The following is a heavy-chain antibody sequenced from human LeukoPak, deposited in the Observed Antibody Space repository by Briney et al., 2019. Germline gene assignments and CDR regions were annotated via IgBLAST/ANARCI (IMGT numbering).Heavy chain of an antibody. CDR2: ISYDGSNK. V-gene: IGHV3-30*03. CDR1: GFTFSSYG. CDR3: ARSVVAATRGAFDI. D-gene: IGHD2-15*01. J-gene: IGHJ3*02. Sequence: GGSLRLSCAASGFTFSSYGMHWVRQAPGKGLEWVAVISYDGSNKYYADSVKGRFTISRDNSKNTLYLQMNSLRAEDTAVYYCARSVVAATRGAFDIWGQGTMVTVSS.